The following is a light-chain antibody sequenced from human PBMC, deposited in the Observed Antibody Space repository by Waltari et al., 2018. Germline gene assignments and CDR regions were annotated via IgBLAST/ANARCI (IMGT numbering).Light chain of an antibody. CDR3: LQYNNWPYT. CDR2: GAS. CDR1: QSIGTS. V-gene: IGKV3-15*01. Sequence: EIVMTQSPATLSVSPGERATLPCRASQSIGTSLTWYQQRPGRAPSHLIYGASTRATGIPARFSGSGSGTEFSLTISSLQSEDFAVYYCLQYNNWPYTFGQGTRLEIK. J-gene: IGKJ2*01.